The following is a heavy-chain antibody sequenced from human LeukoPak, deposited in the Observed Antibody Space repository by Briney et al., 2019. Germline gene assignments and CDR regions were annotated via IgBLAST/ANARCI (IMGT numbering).Heavy chain of an antibody. J-gene: IGHJ4*02. V-gene: IGHV3-7*01. Sequence: PGGFLRLSCVASGFTFSTSWVTWVRQAPGKGLEWVANIDKHGSGKYYADSVKGRLAISRDYAKNSVFLQMNSLRAEDTSVYYCARDAGWGYYDLWGQGTPVTVSS. D-gene: IGHD1-26*01. CDR1: GFTFSTSW. CDR2: IDKHGSGK. CDR3: ARDAGWGYYDL.